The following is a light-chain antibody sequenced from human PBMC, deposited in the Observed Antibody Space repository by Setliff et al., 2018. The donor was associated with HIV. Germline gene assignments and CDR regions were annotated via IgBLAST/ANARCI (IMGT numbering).Light chain of an antibody. CDR2: EVS. J-gene: IGLJ1*01. CDR3: CSYAGSSTYV. Sequence: ALAQPASVSGSPGQSITISCTGTSSDVGSYNLVSWYQQHPGKAPKLMIYEVSKRPSGVSNRFSGSKSGNTASLTISGLQAEDETDYYCCSYAGSSTYVFGTGTKAPS. V-gene: IGLV2-23*02. CDR1: SSDVGSYNL.